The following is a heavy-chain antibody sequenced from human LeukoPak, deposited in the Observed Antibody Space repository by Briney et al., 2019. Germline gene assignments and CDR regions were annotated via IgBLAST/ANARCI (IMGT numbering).Heavy chain of an antibody. CDR2: INHSGST. CDR3: ASETGDY. D-gene: IGHD1-14*01. Sequence: PSETLSLTCAVYGGSFSGYCWSWIRQPPGKGLEWIGEINHSGSTNYNPSLKSRVTISVDTSKNQFSLKLSSVTAADTAVYYCASETGDYWGQGTLVTVSS. CDR1: GGSFSGYC. J-gene: IGHJ4*02. V-gene: IGHV4-34*01.